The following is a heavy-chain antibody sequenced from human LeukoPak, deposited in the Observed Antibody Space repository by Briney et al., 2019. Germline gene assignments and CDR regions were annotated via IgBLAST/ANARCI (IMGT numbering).Heavy chain of an antibody. D-gene: IGHD2-2*02. CDR2: INQDGSEK. CDR1: GFTFSSYW. CDR3: ARRDIVVVPASILGAFDI. Sequence: GGSLRLSCAASGFTFSSYWMSWIRQAPGKGLEWVANINQDGSEKYYVDSVKGRFTITRDNAKNSLYLQMNSLRAEDTALYYCARRDIVVVPASILGAFDIWGQGTMVTVSS. J-gene: IGHJ3*02. V-gene: IGHV3-7*03.